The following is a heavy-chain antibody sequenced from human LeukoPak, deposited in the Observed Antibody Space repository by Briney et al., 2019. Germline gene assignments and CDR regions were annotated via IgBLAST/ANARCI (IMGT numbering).Heavy chain of an antibody. CDR2: IYHSGST. V-gene: IGHV4-30-2*01. J-gene: IGHJ5*02. D-gene: IGHD2-21*01. CDR1: GGSISSGGYS. Sequence: SQALSLTCAVSGGSISSGGYSWSLIRQPPGKGLEWIGYIYHSGSTYYNPSLKSRVTISVDRSKNQFSLKLSSVTAADTAVYYCARGFPTHPWGQGTLVTVSS. CDR3: ARGFPTHP.